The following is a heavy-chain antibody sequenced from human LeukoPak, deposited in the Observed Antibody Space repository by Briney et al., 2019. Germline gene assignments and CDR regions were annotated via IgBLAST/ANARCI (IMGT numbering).Heavy chain of an antibody. CDR1: GFTFGDYA. D-gene: IGHD1-1*01. Sequence: GGSLRLSCAASGFTFGDYAVTWVRQAPGKGLEWVGFIRCKPYDRTAEYAESVKGRFTISREDSKSIAYLQMDSLETEDTAVYYCARWSPGTTRFADYWGQGALVTVSS. CDR3: ARWSPGTTRFADY. J-gene: IGHJ4*02. V-gene: IGHV3-49*04. CDR2: IRCKPYDRTA.